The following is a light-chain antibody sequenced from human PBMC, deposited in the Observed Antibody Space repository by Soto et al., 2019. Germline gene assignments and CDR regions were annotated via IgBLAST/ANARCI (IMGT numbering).Light chain of an antibody. CDR3: SSYTSSSTLV. Sequence: QSVLTQPSSVSGSPAHSITISCTVTSSDGGGYNYVSWYQQHPCNSTKLMIYEGRNRPSGVSNRFSGSKSGNTASLTISGLQAEDEADYYCSSYTSSSTLVFGTGTKVTVL. J-gene: IGLJ1*01. V-gene: IGLV2-14*01. CDR2: EGR. CDR1: SSDGGGYNY.